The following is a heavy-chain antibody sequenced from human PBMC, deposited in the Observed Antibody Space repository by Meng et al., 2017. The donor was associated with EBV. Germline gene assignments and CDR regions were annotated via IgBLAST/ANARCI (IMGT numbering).Heavy chain of an antibody. J-gene: IGHJ4*02. D-gene: IGHD6-19*01. Sequence: VQLVKSGAGVKKPGASVKVSCKASGYTFTGYYMHWVRQAPGQGLEWMGRINPNSGGTNYAQKFQGRVTMTRDTSISTAYMELSRLRSDDTAVYYCARVGIAVAGTGDYWGQGTLVTVSS. CDR3: ARVGIAVAGTGDY. CDR2: INPNSGGT. CDR1: GYTFTGYY. V-gene: IGHV1-2*06.